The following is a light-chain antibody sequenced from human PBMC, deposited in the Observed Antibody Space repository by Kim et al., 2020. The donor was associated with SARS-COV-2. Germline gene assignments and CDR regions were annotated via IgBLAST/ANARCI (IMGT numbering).Light chain of an antibody. V-gene: IGKV3-11*01. CDR2: DAS. Sequence: DIVMTQSPGTLSLSPGERATLSCRASQSVGSSFAWYQQKPGQAPRLLIYDASNRATGFPARFSGSGSGTDFTLTISSLEPEDFAVYYCQKRRNGHLTFGEGTKMYIK. CDR3: QKRRNGHLT. CDR1: QSVGSS. J-gene: IGKJ1*01.